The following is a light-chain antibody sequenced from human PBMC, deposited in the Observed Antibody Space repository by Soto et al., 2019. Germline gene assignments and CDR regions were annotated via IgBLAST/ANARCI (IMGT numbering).Light chain of an antibody. Sequence: DVQMTQSPSSLSAFVGDRVTITCRASQGIAPYLAWFQQKPGKVPKLLIYATSTLQSGVPSRFSGSGSGTDFTLTINSLQPEDVGTYYCQKYNSAPRTVGGGT. CDR3: QKYNSAPRT. J-gene: IGKJ4*01. CDR1: QGIAPY. V-gene: IGKV1-27*01. CDR2: ATS.